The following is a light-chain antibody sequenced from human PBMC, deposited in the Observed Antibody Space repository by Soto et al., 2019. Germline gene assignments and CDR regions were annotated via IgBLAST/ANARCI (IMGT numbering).Light chain of an antibody. J-gene: IGLJ2*01. V-gene: IGLV2-23*01. Sequence: QSALTQPVSVSGSPGQSITLSCTRTSSGVENYNLVSWYQHRPGKAPKLIIYEGSQRPSGVSDRFSGSKSGNTASLTISGLRPEDEADYYCSSYAGAVVFGGGTKLTVL. CDR3: SSYAGAVV. CDR1: SSGVENYNL. CDR2: EGS.